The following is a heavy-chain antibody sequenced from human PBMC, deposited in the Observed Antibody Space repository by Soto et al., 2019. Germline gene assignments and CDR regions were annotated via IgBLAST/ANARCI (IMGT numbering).Heavy chain of an antibody. J-gene: IGHJ3*01. V-gene: IGHV4-30-2*01. CDR1: GGSVNSGGFS. CDR2: VYQSGST. CDR3: ARDWGYCSSSSCREPAFDV. Sequence: QLQLQESASGLVRPSQTLSLTCAVSGGSVNSGGFSWNWIRQPPGKGLEWIGYVYQSGSTYYNPSLRSRGSISLDRSKNQFSLPLNSVTAADTAVYYCARDWGYCSSSSCREPAFDVWGQGTVVTVSS. D-gene: IGHD2-15*01.